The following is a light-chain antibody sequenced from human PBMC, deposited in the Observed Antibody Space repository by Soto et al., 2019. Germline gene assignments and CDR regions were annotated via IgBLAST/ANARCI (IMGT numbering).Light chain of an antibody. V-gene: IGKV3-11*01. CDR2: AAS. CDR1: QSVSTF. Sequence: EFVLRQSVAPMSVSPGERATRSCRASQSVSTFLAWYQQKPGPPPRLLIYAASKRAPGPPARCSGSGSGTDFTLTISRLEPEDFAVYYRHQYVSSWTFGTGTKLEI. J-gene: IGKJ1*01. CDR3: HQYVSSWT.